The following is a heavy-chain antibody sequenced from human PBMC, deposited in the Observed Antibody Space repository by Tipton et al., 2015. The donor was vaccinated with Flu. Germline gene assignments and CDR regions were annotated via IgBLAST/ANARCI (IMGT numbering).Heavy chain of an antibody. CDR2: IYYSGST. J-gene: IGHJ4*02. Sequence: TLSLTCTVSGVSISSYYWSWIRQPPGKGLEWIGYIYYSGSTNYNPSLKSRVTISVDTSKNQFSLQLSSVTAADTAVYYCARGDCSRTSCLDYWGQGTLVNVSS. D-gene: IGHD2-2*01. CDR3: ARGDCSRTSCLDY. V-gene: IGHV4-59*01. CDR1: GVSISSYY.